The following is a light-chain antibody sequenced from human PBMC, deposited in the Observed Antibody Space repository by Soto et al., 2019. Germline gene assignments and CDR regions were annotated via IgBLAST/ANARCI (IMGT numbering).Light chain of an antibody. CDR3: QQADSFPPT. V-gene: IGKV1-12*01. J-gene: IGKJ2*01. CDR1: QGVSTW. CDR2: AAS. Sequence: DIQMTQSPSSVSASVGDRVTITCRASQGVSTWLAWYQQKPGKAPELLIYAASSLQSGVPSRFSGSGSGTDFTLTISCLQPQDSATYYCQQADSFPPTFGQGTNLAIK.